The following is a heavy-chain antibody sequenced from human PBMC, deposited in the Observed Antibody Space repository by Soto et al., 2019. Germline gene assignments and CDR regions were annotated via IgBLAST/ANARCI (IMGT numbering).Heavy chain of an antibody. CDR2: MSSDGNNK. V-gene: IGHV3-30*03. D-gene: IGHD6-19*01. Sequence: GGSLRLSCAASGFIFNAYGMHWARQAPGKGLEWVAGMSSDGNNKYYADSVKGRFTISRDNSKNTLYLQMNSLRTEDTAVYYCAGGWFFFDYCGQRTLVTVSS. CDR1: GFIFNAYG. CDR3: AGGWFFFDY. J-gene: IGHJ4*02.